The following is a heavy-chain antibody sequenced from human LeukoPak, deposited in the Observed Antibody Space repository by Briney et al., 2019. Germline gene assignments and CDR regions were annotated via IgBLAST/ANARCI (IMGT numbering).Heavy chain of an antibody. J-gene: IGHJ6*02. CDR3: ARVERVSCGGDCYSGMDV. Sequence: GGSLRLSCTTSGFTFSSYNMNWVRQAPGKGLEWVSYISSSGSTIYYADSVKGRFTVSRDNPKNSLYLQMNSLRAEDTAVYYCARVERVSCGGDCYSGMDVWGQGTTVTVSS. V-gene: IGHV3-48*03. D-gene: IGHD2-21*02. CDR2: ISSSGSTI. CDR1: GFTFSSYN.